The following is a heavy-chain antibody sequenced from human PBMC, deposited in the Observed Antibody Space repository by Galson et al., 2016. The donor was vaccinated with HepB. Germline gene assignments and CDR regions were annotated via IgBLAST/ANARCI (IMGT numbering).Heavy chain of an antibody. CDR1: GFIFSRYS. Sequence: SLRLSCAASGFIFSRYSVNWVRQAPGKGLEWVSYIVSGSDTIYYADSGKGRFTISRDNAKNSLYLQMIGLRDEDTAVYYCARGQDTSVEIYYYSMDVWGQGTTVTVSS. CDR3: ARGQDTSVEIYYYSMDV. CDR2: IVSGSDTI. V-gene: IGHV3-48*02. J-gene: IGHJ6*02. D-gene: IGHD5-18*01.